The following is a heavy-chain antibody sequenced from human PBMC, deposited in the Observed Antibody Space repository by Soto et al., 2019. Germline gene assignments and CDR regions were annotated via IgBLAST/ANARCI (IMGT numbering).Heavy chain of an antibody. D-gene: IGHD3-16*01. J-gene: IGHJ4*02. CDR3: VKGGGGDS. CDR2: IYASGDTT. V-gene: IGHV3-23*01. Sequence: EVQLLESGGGLVQPGGSLRLSCAASGFTFSTYVMTWVRQAPGQGLEWVSAIYASGDTTYYTDSVKGRFTISRDNSKNTLFLQMNSRRAEDTAIYYCVKGGGGDSWGQGTLVIVSS. CDR1: GFTFSTYV.